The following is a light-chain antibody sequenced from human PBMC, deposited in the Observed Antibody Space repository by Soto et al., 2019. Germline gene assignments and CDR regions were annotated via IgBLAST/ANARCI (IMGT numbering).Light chain of an antibody. CDR3: QQSYSNPIT. CDR1: QSISSY. Sequence: DIQMTQSPSSLSASVGDRVTITCRASQSISSYLNWYQQKPGKAPKLLIYAASSLQSGVPSRFSGSGSGTDFTLTISSLQPEDSATYYCQQSYSNPITFGQGTRLEI. V-gene: IGKV1-39*01. CDR2: AAS. J-gene: IGKJ5*01.